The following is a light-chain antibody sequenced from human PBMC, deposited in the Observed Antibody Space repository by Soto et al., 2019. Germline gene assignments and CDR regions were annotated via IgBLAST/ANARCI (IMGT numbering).Light chain of an antibody. V-gene: IGLV2-23*01. CDR3: CSYAGSSTRLFV. CDR1: SSDVGSYNL. CDR2: EGS. J-gene: IGLJ1*01. Sequence: ALTQPASVSGSPGQSITISCTGTSSDVGSYNLVSWYQQHPVKAPELMIHEGSKRPSGVSNRFSRSKSGNTASLTISGLQTEDDADYYCCSYAGSSTRLFVFGTGTKVTLL.